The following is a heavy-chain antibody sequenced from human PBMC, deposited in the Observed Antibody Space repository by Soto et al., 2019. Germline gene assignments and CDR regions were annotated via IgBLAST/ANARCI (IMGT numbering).Heavy chain of an antibody. CDR2: MNPNSGNT. Sequence: ASVKVSCKASGYPFPSSDINWVRQATGQGLEWMGWMNPNSGNTGYAQKFQGRVTMTRNTPINTAYVELSSLRSEDTAVYYCASIDAGGGSGYYHYYGMDVWGQGTTVTVSS. J-gene: IGHJ6*02. CDR1: GYPFPSSD. CDR3: ASIDAGGGSGYYHYYGMDV. D-gene: IGHD3-16*01. V-gene: IGHV1-8*01.